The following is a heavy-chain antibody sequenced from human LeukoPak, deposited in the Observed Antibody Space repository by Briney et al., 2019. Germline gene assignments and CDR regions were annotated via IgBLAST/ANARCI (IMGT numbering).Heavy chain of an antibody. CDR1: GFTFSSYG. J-gene: IGHJ6*03. CDR3: ARDDLQLVRRLGRNTEYYYYYYMDV. Sequence: PGGSLRLSCAASGFTFSSYGMHWVRQAPGKGLEWVAVISYDGSNKYYADSVKGRFTISRDNSKNTLYLQMNSLRAEDTAVYYCARDDLQLVRRLGRNTEYYYYYYMDVWGKGTTVTVSS. D-gene: IGHD6-13*01. CDR2: ISYDGSNK. V-gene: IGHV3-30*03.